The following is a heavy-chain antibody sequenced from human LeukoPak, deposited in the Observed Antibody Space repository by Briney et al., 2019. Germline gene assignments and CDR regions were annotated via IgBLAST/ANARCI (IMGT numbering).Heavy chain of an antibody. Sequence: SVKVSCKASGDTFSSYAISWVRQAPGQGLEWMGGIIPIFGTANYAQKFQGRVTITADESTSTAYMELSSLRSEDTAVYYCASSPELGLDYWGQGTLVTVSS. J-gene: IGHJ4*02. CDR2: IIPIFGTA. V-gene: IGHV1-69*13. D-gene: IGHD6-13*01. CDR1: GDTFSSYA. CDR3: ASSPELGLDY.